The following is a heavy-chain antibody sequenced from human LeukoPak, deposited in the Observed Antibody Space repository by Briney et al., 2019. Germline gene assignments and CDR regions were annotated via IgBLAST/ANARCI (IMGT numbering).Heavy chain of an antibody. CDR3: ARGKSGRYFSVDY. Sequence: PGGSLRLSCAASGFTFSSYSMNWVRQAPGKGLEWVSYISSSSSTIYYADSVKGRFTISRDNAKNSLYLQMNSLRDEDTAVYYCARGKSGRYFSVDYWGQGTLATVSS. CDR2: ISSSSSTI. V-gene: IGHV3-48*02. J-gene: IGHJ4*02. D-gene: IGHD6-19*01. CDR1: GFTFSSYS.